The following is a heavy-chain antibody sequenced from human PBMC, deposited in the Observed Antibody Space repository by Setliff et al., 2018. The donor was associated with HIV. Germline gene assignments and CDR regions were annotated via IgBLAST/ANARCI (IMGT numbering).Heavy chain of an antibody. V-gene: IGHV5-10-1*01. CDR3: ARVQNYDSSGYEPGHDAFDI. Sequence: PGESLKISCKGSGYSFTSYWISWVRQMPGKGLEWMGRIDPSDSYTNYSPSFQGHVTISADKSISTAYLQWSSLKASDTAMYYCARVQNYDSSGYEPGHDAFDIWGQGTMVTVSS. D-gene: IGHD3-22*01. CDR1: GYSFTSYW. J-gene: IGHJ3*02. CDR2: IDPSDSYT.